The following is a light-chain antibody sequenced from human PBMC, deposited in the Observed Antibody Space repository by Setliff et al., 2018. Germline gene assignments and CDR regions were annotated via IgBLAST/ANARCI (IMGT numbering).Light chain of an antibody. V-gene: IGLV2-14*03. CDR1: SSDVGGYDY. CDR2: DAS. CDR3: SSYAGSSTLYV. Sequence: QSALTQPASVSGSPGQSITISCTGTSSDVGGYDYVSWYQQHPDKAPKLMIFDASNRPSGVSNRFSGSKSGNTASLTISGLQAEDEADYYCSSYAGSSTLYVFGTGTKVTVL. J-gene: IGLJ1*01.